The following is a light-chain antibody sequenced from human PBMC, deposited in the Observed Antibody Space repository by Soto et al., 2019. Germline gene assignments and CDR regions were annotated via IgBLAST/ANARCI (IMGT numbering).Light chain of an antibody. CDR2: DGF. Sequence: DIQMTQSPSTLSASVGDGVTITCRASQSISRWLARYQQKPGKDPNLLIHDGFSLESGGTSRFSGSGSGTELTHNITTRQPDEFATDYVQQYHTSWMLGQGTRVEI. V-gene: IGKV1-5*01. J-gene: IGKJ1*01. CDR1: QSISRW. CDR3: QQYHTSWM.